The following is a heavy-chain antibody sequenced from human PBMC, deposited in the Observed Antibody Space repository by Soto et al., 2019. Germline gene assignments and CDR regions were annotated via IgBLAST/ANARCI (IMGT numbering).Heavy chain of an antibody. V-gene: IGHV1-69*01. CDR1: GGTFSSYA. CDR2: IIPMYGPA. Sequence: QVPLVQSGAEVKKPGSSVTVSCKASGGTFSSYAIHWLRQAPGQGLEWMGGIIPMYGPAKYAQTFQGRVTITADESTTPVYMELSRLTSQDPAVYYCARVTSMVRGLIDTGFDPWGHGTLVTVSS. CDR3: ARVTSMVRGLIDTGFDP. D-gene: IGHD3-10*01. J-gene: IGHJ5*02.